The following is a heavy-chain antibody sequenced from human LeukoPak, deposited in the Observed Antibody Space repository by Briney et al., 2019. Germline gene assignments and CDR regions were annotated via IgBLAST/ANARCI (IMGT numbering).Heavy chain of an antibody. CDR1: GYSFDNYW. V-gene: IGHV5-51*01. D-gene: IGHD3-10*01. CDR3: ARHTSALSHDF. Sequence: GESLKISCQGSGYSFDNYWIAWVRQMPGKGLELMGVIYPADSVTKYSPSLQGQVTISADKSINTAYMQWSSLKASDTAIYYCARHTSALSHDFWGQGTLVTVSS. CDR2: IYPADSVT. J-gene: IGHJ4*02.